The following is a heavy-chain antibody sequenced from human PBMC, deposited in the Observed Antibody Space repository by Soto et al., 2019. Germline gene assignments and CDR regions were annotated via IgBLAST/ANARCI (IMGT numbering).Heavy chain of an antibody. CDR3: ARGTRTTVTTFYYYYGMDV. Sequence: SETLSLTCAVYGGSFSGYYWSWIRQPPGKGLEWIGEINHSGSTNYNPSLKSRVTISVDTSKNQFSLKLSSVTAADTAVYYCARGTRTTVTTFYYYYGMDVWGQGTTVTV. D-gene: IGHD4-17*01. V-gene: IGHV4-34*01. CDR2: INHSGST. J-gene: IGHJ6*02. CDR1: GGSFSGYY.